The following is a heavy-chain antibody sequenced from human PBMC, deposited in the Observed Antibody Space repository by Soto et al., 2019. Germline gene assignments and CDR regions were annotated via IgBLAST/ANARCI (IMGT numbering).Heavy chain of an antibody. J-gene: IGHJ4*02. CDR2: IYHSGDT. D-gene: IGHD2-2*02. V-gene: IGHV4-34*01. Sequence: SETLSLTCAVYGGSFSDYWWSWVRQPPGKGLEWIGEIYHSGDTNSNPSLKSRVTISVDKSKNQFSLKLSSVTAADTAVYYCARLDTLAYYFDYWGQGTLVTVSS. CDR1: GGSFSDYW. CDR3: ARLDTLAYYFDY.